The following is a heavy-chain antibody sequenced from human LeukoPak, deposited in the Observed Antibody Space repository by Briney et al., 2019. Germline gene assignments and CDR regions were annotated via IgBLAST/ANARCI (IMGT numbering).Heavy chain of an antibody. CDR3: AKDRGYSGYDFHC. J-gene: IGHJ4*02. V-gene: IGHV3-23*01. D-gene: IGHD5-12*01. CDR2: LSGTSSSI. CDR1: GYKFTGYY. Sequence: GASVKVSCKASGYKFTGYYINWVRQAPGQGLEWVSTLSGTSSSIYYADSVRGRFTISRDNSRNTLSLQMNSLRAEDTAVYYCAKDRGYSGYDFHCWGQGTLVTVSS.